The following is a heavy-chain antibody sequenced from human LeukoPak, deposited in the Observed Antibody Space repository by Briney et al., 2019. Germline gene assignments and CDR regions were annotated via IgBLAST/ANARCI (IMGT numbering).Heavy chain of an antibody. V-gene: IGHV1-18*01. J-gene: IGHJ4*02. CDR1: GYTFTSHS. D-gene: IGHD6-19*01. CDR3: ARDPSNSSGRYERFDY. Sequence: AASVKVSCKASGYTFTSHSISWVRQAPGQGLEWMGWISAYNGDTKYAQNFQGRVTMTTDTSTTTAYMELRSLTSDDTAVYYCARDPSNSSGRYERFDYWGQGTLVTVSS. CDR2: ISAYNGDT.